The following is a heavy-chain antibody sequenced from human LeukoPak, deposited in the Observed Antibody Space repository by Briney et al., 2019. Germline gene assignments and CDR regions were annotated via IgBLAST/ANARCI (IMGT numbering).Heavy chain of an antibody. V-gene: IGHV3-23*01. CDR2: ITGGGSGI. Sequence: GGSLRLSCAASGFTFSNYAMSWVRQAPGKGLEWVSAITGGGSGIYYADSMKSRFTISRDNAKNTLYLQINSLRAEDTAVYYCAKWGDYDVLTGYYVSDYWGQGTLVTVSS. D-gene: IGHD3-9*01. CDR3: AKWGDYDVLTGYYVSDY. J-gene: IGHJ4*02. CDR1: GFTFSNYA.